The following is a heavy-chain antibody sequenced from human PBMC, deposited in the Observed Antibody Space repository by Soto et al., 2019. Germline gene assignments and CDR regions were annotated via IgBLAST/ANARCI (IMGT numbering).Heavy chain of an antibody. D-gene: IGHD3-10*01. V-gene: IGHV1-8*01. J-gene: IGHJ3*02. CDR3: AVTYYYGSGSYGGNAFDI. Sequence: QVQLVQSGAEVKKPGASVKVSCKASGYTFTSYHINWVRQATGQGLEWMGWMNPNSGNTGYAQKFQGRVTMTRNTSISTAYMELSSLRSEDTAVYYCAVTYYYGSGSYGGNAFDIWGQGTMVTVSS. CDR2: MNPNSGNT. CDR1: GYTFTSYH.